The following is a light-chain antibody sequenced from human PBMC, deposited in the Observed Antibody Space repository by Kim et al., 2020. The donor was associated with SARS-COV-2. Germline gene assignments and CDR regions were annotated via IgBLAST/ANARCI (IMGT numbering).Light chain of an antibody. V-gene: IGKV3-15*01. CDR2: ATS. CDR1: QSISSN. J-gene: IGKJ1*01. CDR3: QQYANWPPWT. Sequence: SPGGRATLSCRARQSISSNLAWYQQKPGQAPRLLIYATSTRATGIPARFSGSGSGTEFTLTISSLQSEDFALYYCQQYANWPPWTFGQGTKVDIK.